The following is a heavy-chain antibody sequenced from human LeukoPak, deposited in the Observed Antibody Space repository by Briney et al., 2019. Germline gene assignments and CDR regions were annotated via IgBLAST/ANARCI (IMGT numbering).Heavy chain of an antibody. J-gene: IGHJ5*02. CDR2: IYYSGST. Sequence: SETLSLTCTVSGYSISSSYYWGWIRQPPGKGLEWIGSIYYSGSTYYNPSLKSRVTISVDTSKNQFSLKLSSVTAADTAVYYCARDPFMAGTFGSWGQGTLVTVSS. V-gene: IGHV4-38-2*02. CDR1: GYSISSSYY. D-gene: IGHD6-19*01. CDR3: ARDPFMAGTFGS.